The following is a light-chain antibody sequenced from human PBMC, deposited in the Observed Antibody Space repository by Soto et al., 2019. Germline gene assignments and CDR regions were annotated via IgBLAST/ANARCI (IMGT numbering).Light chain of an antibody. CDR3: MQGTHWPPIT. V-gene: IGKV2-30*01. CDR2: NVS. J-gene: IGKJ5*01. CDR1: QSLVYSDGNTY. Sequence: DVVMTQSPLSLPVTLGQPASISCRSSQSLVYSDGNTYLNWFQQRPGQSPRRLIYNVSKRDSGVPDRFSGSGSGTDLTLKISRVEAEDVGVYYCMQGTHWPPITFGQGTRLEIK.